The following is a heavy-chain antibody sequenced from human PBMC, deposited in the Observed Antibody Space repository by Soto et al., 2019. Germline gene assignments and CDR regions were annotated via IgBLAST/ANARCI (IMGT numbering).Heavy chain of an antibody. Sequence: PSDALSQTSSISGCAIRTSSYHGRWRQHPPGKGLEWIGSIYYSGSTYYNPSLKSRVTISVDTSKNQFSLKLSSVTAADTAVYYCARRLYYDSSGFEGGGMDVWGQGTTVT. CDR1: GCAIRTSSYH. V-gene: IGHV4-39*01. CDR2: IYYSGST. D-gene: IGHD3-22*01. J-gene: IGHJ6*02. CDR3: ARRLYYDSSGFEGGGMDV.